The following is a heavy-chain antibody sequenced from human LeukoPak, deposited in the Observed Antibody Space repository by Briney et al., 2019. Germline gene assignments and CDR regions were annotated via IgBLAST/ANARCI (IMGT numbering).Heavy chain of an antibody. V-gene: IGHV3-21*01. Sequence: PGGSLRLSCAASGFTFSSYSMNWVRQAPGKGLEWASSISSSSSYIYYADSVKGRFTISRDNAKNSLYLQMNSLRAEDTAVYYCATVEMATSWPYYYYMDVWGKGTTVTVSS. J-gene: IGHJ6*03. D-gene: IGHD5-24*01. CDR3: ATVEMATSWPYYYYMDV. CDR1: GFTFSSYS. CDR2: ISSSSSYI.